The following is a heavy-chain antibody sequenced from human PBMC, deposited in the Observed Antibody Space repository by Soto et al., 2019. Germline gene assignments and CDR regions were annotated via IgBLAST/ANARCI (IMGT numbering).Heavy chain of an antibody. D-gene: IGHD2-15*01. CDR2: ISYDGSNK. Sequence: GGSLRLSCAASGFTFSSYGMHWVRQAPGKGLEWVAVISYDGSNKYYADSVKGRFTISRDNSKNTLYLQMNSLGAEDTAVYYCAKSLGYCRGGSCYGDEYYFDYWGPGTLVTVSS. V-gene: IGHV3-30*18. J-gene: IGHJ4*02. CDR1: GFTFSSYG. CDR3: AKSLGYCRGGSCYGDEYYFDY.